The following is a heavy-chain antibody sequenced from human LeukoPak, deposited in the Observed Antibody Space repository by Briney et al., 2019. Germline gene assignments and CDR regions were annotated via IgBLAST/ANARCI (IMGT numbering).Heavy chain of an antibody. D-gene: IGHD1-26*01. CDR2: LSSGSDSI. V-gene: IGHV3-48*04. Sequence: AGGSLRLSCAASGFTFNTYTMNWVRQAPGKGLEWISYLSSGSDSIFYADSVKGRFTISRDNAKNSLYLQMNSLRAEDTAVYYCARLIVGAIDYWGQGTLVTVSS. J-gene: IGHJ4*02. CDR3: ARLIVGAIDY. CDR1: GFTFNTYT.